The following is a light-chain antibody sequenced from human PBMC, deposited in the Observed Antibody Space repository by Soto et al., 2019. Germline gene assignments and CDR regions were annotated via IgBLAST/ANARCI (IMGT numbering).Light chain of an antibody. J-gene: IGKJ5*01. V-gene: IGKV3-15*01. CDR3: QHHSNWPPIT. CDR2: GAS. Sequence: VMTQAPATLSVSPGERATLSCRASQTINNNVAWYQLKDGQVPRLVIYGASTRATDIPARFSGSGSGTDFTLTISSLEPEDFAVYYCQHHSNWPPITFGQGTRLEI. CDR1: QTINNN.